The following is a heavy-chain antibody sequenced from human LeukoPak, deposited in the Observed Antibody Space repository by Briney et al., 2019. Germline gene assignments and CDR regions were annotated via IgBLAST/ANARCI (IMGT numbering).Heavy chain of an antibody. CDR3: AKDIDTGLASGMDV. V-gene: IGHV3-9*01. D-gene: IGHD5-18*01. CDR2: ISWDSSNR. J-gene: IGHJ6*02. CDR1: GFTFDDYA. Sequence: GRSLRLSCAASGFTFDDYAMHWVRQAPGKGLEWVSGISWDSSNRGYADSVKGRFTISRDNAKNSLYTQMNSLRAEDTALYYCAKDIDTGLASGMDVRGQGTTVTVSS.